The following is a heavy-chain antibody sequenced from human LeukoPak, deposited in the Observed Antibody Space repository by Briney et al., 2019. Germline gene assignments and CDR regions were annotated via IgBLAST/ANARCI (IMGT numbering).Heavy chain of an antibody. J-gene: IGHJ4*02. D-gene: IGHD4-17*01. V-gene: IGHV1-69*13. CDR2: IIPIFGTA. CDR1: GGTFISYA. CDR3: ARQTPYYDYGDRYFDY. Sequence: ASVKVSCKASGGTFISYAISWVRQAPGQGLEWMGGIIPIFGTANYAQKFQGRVTITADESTSTAYMELSSLRSEDTAVYYCARQTPYYDYGDRYFDYWGQGTLVTVSS.